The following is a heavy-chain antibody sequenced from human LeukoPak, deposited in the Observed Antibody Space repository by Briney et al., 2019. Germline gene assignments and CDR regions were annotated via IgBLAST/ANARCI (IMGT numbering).Heavy chain of an antibody. J-gene: IGHJ4*02. D-gene: IGHD3-9*01. CDR3: ARGLRYARS. CDR2: INHSGST. Sequence: SETLSLTCAVYGGSFSGYYWSWIRQPPGKGLEWIGEINHSGSTNYNPSLKSRVTISVDTSKNQFSLELSSVTAADTAVYYCARGLRYARSWGQGTLVTVSS. V-gene: IGHV4-34*01. CDR1: GGSFSGYY.